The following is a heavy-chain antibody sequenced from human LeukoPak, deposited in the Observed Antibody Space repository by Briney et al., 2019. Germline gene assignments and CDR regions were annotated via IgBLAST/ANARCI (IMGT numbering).Heavy chain of an antibody. J-gene: IGHJ6*03. D-gene: IGHD2-15*01. CDR2: ISYSGST. Sequence: SETLSLTCAISGHSINSLYYWGWIRQPPGKGLEWIGCISYSGSTWYNPSLTSRATMSGDTSNGQFSLNLKSVTAADTAVYYCAREVGVSESKGGSWYMDVWGKGTTVTVSS. V-gene: IGHV4-38-2*02. CDR1: GHSINSLYY. CDR3: AREVGVSESKGGSWYMDV.